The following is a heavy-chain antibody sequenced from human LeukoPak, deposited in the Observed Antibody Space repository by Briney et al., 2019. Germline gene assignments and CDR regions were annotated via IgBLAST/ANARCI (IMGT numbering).Heavy chain of an antibody. Sequence: GGSLRLSCAASGFTFSSSAMSWVRQAPGKGLEWVSTISGSGGTTYYADSVKGRFTISRDNSKNTLYLQMNSLRAEDTAVYYCAKQSSDDYFDYWGQGTLVTVSS. CDR2: ISGSGGTT. J-gene: IGHJ4*02. D-gene: IGHD6-19*01. CDR1: GFTFSSSA. V-gene: IGHV3-23*01. CDR3: AKQSSDDYFDY.